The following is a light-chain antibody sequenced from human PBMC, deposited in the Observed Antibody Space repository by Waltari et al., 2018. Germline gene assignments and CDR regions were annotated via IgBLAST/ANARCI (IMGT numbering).Light chain of an antibody. V-gene: IGLV2-11*01. CDR1: RSDVGAYDS. J-gene: IGLJ1*01. Sequence: QSALTQPRAVSGSPGQSVTISCTGTRSDVGAYDSVSWYQQRPGNAPKPIIYDVTERPSGVPDRFSGSKSDNKASLTISGLQADDEADYYCCSYAGRYTNYVFGSGTKVTVL. CDR2: DVT. CDR3: CSYAGRYTNYV.